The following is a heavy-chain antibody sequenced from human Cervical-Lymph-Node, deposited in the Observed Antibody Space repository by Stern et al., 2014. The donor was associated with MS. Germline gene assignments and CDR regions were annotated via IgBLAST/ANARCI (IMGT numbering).Heavy chain of an antibody. CDR2: ITNVESP. Sequence: EEHLVESGGGGIQPGGSLRFSCTDSGFTVSRDYLTWVRQAPGKGLAWISLITNVESPFYTDSVKGRFTISRDDSKNTVYLHMTSLRAEDTAMYYCARDTSSPERSDWWGQGTLVTVSS. CDR3: ARDTSSPERSDW. V-gene: IGHV3-53*01. J-gene: IGHJ4*02. D-gene: IGHD1-1*01. CDR1: GFTVSRDY.